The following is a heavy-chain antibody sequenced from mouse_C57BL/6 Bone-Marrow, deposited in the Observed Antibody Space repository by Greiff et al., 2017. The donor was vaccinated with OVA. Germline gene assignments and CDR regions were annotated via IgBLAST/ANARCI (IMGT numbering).Heavy chain of an antibody. J-gene: IGHJ4*01. CDR2: IDPNSGGT. D-gene: IGHD4-1*01. CDR3: ARWMGRRKNYAMDY. Sequence: VQLQQPVAELVKPGASVKLSCKASGYTFTSYWMHWVKQRPGRGLEWIGRIDPNSGGTKYNEKFKSKATLTVDKPSSTAYMQLSSLTSEDSAVYYCARWMGRRKNYAMDYWGQGTSVTVSS. V-gene: IGHV1-72*01. CDR1: GYTFTSYW.